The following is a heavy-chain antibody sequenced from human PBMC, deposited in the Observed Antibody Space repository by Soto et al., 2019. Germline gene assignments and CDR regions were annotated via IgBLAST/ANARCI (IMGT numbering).Heavy chain of an antibody. CDR1: GYTFTRYD. J-gene: IGHJ6*02. D-gene: IGHD2-8*01. CDR3: AKNGQPPYYYYGLDV. CDR2: ISGYNGDT. V-gene: IGHV1-18*01. Sequence: QGHLVQSGAEVKKPGASVKVSCKASGYTFTRYDISLVRQAPGQGLEWMGWISGYNGDTNYAQNLQDRVTMTIDTSTNTAYMELRSLTSDDTAVYYCAKNGQPPYYYYGLDVWGQGTTVTVSS.